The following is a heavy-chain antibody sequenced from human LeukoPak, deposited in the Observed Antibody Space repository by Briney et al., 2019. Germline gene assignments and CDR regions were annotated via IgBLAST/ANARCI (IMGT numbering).Heavy chain of an antibody. Sequence: SETLSLTCTVSGDSISTSNSYWGWIRQPPGKGLEWIGSIYYSGNTYYNASLKSRVTISVDTSKNQFSLKLTSVTAADTAVYFCARHLPNYYDSSGYIYYYYYMDVWGKGTTVTISS. CDR3: ARHLPNYYDSSGYIYYYYYMDV. V-gene: IGHV4-39*01. J-gene: IGHJ6*03. CDR2: IYYSGNT. D-gene: IGHD3-22*01. CDR1: GDSISTSNSY.